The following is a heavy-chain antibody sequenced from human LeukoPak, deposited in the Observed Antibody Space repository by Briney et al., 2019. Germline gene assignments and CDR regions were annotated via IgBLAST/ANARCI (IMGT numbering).Heavy chain of an antibody. V-gene: IGHV4-34*01. Sequence: SETLSLTCAVYGGSFSGYYWSWIRQPPGKGLEWIGEINHSGSTNYNPSLKCRVTISVDTSKNQFSLKLSSVTAADTAVYYCAREVSSGWGWFDPWGQGTLVTVSS. CDR3: AREVSSGWGWFDP. J-gene: IGHJ5*02. D-gene: IGHD6-19*01. CDR2: INHSGST. CDR1: GGSFSGYY.